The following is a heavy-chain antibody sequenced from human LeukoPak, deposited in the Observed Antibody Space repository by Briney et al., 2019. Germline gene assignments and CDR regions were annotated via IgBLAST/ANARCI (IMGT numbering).Heavy chain of an antibody. CDR1: GGSISSCY. V-gene: IGHV4-59*08. Sequence: SETLSLTCTVSGGSISSCYWSWIRQPPGKGLEWIGYIYYSGSTNYNPSLKSRVTISVDTSKNQFSLKLSSVTAADTAVYYCARESGYYEDGFDYWGQGTLVTVSS. CDR2: IYYSGST. J-gene: IGHJ4*02. CDR3: ARESGYYEDGFDY. D-gene: IGHD3-3*01.